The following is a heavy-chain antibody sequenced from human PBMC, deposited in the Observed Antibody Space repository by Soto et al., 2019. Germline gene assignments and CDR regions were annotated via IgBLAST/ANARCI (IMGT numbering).Heavy chain of an antibody. J-gene: IGHJ4*02. Sequence: SETLSLTCTVSGGSISSYYWGWIRQPPGKGLEWIGSIYYSGSTYYNPSLKSRVTISVDTSKNQFSLKLSSVTAADTAVYYCARRYSSSWYVNYWGQGTLVTVSS. CDR3: ARRYSSSWYVNY. V-gene: IGHV4-39*01. CDR2: IYYSGST. CDR1: GGSISSYY. D-gene: IGHD6-13*01.